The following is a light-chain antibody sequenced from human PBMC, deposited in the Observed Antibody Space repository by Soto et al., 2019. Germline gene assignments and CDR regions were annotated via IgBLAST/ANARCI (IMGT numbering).Light chain of an antibody. J-gene: IGKJ4*01. CDR1: QSVSSSY. Sequence: IVLTQSPGTLSLSPGAGATLSCRASQSVSSSYLAWYQQKPGQAPRLLIYGASSRATGIPDRFSGSGSGTDFTLTISRLETEDFAVYYCQQYGSSPLTFGGGTKVEIK. V-gene: IGKV3-20*01. CDR3: QQYGSSPLT. CDR2: GAS.